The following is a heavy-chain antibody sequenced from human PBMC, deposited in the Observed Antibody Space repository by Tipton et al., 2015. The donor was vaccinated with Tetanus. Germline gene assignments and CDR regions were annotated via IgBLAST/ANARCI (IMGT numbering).Heavy chain of an antibody. CDR2: ISGYNGNT. CDR3: ARDQLDH. V-gene: IGHV1-18*01. CDR1: GYTFTSYA. Sequence: GEVKKPGASVKVSCKASGYTFTSYAVTWVRQAPGQGLEWMGWISGYNGNTNFTQKFQGRLTMTRDTSTSTAYMELRSLRSDDTSVYFCARDQLDHWGQGSLVTVS. J-gene: IGHJ4*02.